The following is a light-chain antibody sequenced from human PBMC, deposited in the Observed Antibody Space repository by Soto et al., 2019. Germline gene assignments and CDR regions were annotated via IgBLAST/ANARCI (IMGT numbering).Light chain of an antibody. Sequence: QSALTQPPSATGSPGQSVTLSCTGTSSDVGGYNYVSWYQQHPGKAPKLMIYEVSTRPSGVPDRFSGSKSGNTASLTVSGLQAEDEADYYCSSYAGSNKLVFGGGTKLTVL. CDR1: SSDVGGYNY. CDR3: SSYAGSNKLV. V-gene: IGLV2-8*01. CDR2: EVS. J-gene: IGLJ2*01.